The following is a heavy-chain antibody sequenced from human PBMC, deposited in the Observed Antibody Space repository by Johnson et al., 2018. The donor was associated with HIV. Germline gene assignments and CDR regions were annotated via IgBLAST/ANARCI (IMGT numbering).Heavy chain of an antibody. Sequence: QEQLVESGGGLVQPGGSLRLSCAASGFTVTTNYISWVSQAPGKGLEWVAVTSYDGSKKHYADSVKGRFTISRDNSKNTLYLQMNSLRAEDTAVYYCAKDQYGSSYDSWGQGTMVTVSS. CDR1: GFTVTTNY. CDR3: AKDQYGSSYDS. CDR2: TSYDGSKK. J-gene: IGHJ3*01. D-gene: IGHD2-15*01. V-gene: IGHV3-30*18.